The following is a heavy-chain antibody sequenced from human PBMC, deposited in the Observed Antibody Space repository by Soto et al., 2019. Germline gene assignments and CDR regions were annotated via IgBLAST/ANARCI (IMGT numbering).Heavy chain of an antibody. CDR2: INHSGST. CDR1: GGSISSSSYY. V-gene: IGHV4-39*02. J-gene: IGHJ4*02. D-gene: IGHD3-22*01. Sequence: PSETLSLTCTVSGGSISSSSYYWGWIRQPPGKGLEWIGKINHSGSTYYNPSLKSRVTISIDTSNNHFSLKLTSVTAADTAVYFCARSGGYYYPFDYWGQGTLVTVSS. CDR3: ARSGGYYYPFDY.